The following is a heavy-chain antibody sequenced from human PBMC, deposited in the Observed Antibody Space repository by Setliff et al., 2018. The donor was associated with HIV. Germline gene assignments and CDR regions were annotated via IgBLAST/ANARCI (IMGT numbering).Heavy chain of an antibody. V-gene: IGHV4-39*07. CDR2: IHYNEKT. D-gene: IGHD6-13*01. CDR1: GGSASNSRYY. Sequence: SETLSLTCTVSGGSASNSRYYWAWIRQPPGKGLEYIGSIHYNEKTYYNPSLKSRVTISIDTSKTQFSLTLGSVTAAAPAVDYCARGGGGSWLLYYGMDDWGQGTMVTVSS. J-gene: IGHJ6*02. CDR3: ARGGGGSWLLYYGMDD.